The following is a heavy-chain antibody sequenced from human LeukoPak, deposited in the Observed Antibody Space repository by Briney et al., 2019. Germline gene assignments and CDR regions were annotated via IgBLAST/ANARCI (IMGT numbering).Heavy chain of an antibody. D-gene: IGHD3-22*01. CDR3: ASFRGEVEISMIVVAVDH. Sequence: PSETLSLTCTVSGGSIRSSSYYWGWIRQPPGKGLEWIGSIHYSGSTYYNPSLKSRVTISVDTSKNQISLKLGSVTAADTAVYYCASFRGEVEISMIVVAVDHWGQGTLVTVSS. J-gene: IGHJ4*02. CDR1: GGSIRSSSYY. CDR2: IHYSGST. V-gene: IGHV4-39*01.